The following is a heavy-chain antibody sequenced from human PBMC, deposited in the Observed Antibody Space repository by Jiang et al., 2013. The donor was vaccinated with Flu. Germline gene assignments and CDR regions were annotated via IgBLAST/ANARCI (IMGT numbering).Heavy chain of an antibody. CDR2: IDWDDDK. CDR1: GFSLSTSGMC. D-gene: IGHD3-9*01. V-gene: IGHV2-70*01. CDR3: ARILETTADILTGYPNYYYYMDV. J-gene: IGHJ6*03. Sequence: TLTCTFSGFSLSTSGMCVSWIRQPPGKALEWLALIDWDDDKYYSTSLKTRLTISKDTSKNQVVLTMTNMDPVDTATYYCARILETTADILTGYPNYYYYMDVWGKGTTVTVSS.